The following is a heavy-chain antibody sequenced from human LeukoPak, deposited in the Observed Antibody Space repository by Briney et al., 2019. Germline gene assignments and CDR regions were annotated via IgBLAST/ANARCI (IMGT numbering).Heavy chain of an antibody. CDR1: GFTFSSYW. J-gene: IGHJ6*02. V-gene: IGHV3-74*01. CDR2: INSDGSST. CDR3: ARDRPVAYYYYGMDV. Sequence: PGGSLGLSCAASGFTFSSYWMHWVRQAPGKGLVWVSRINSDGSSTSSADSVKGRFTISRDNAKNTLYLQMNSLRAEDTAVYYCARDRPVAYYYYGMDVWGQGTTVTVSS.